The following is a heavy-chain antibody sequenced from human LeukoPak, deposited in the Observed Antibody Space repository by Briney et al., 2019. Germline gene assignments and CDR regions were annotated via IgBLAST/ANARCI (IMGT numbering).Heavy chain of an antibody. V-gene: IGHV3-74*01. Sequence: GGSLRLSCAASGFTFSSYWMHWVGQAPGKGLVWVSRINSDGSSTSYADSVKGRFTISRDNTKNTLYLQMNSLRAEDTAVYYCARVDILTGYHCDYWGQGTLVTVSS. CDR1: GFTFSSYW. D-gene: IGHD3-9*01. J-gene: IGHJ4*02. CDR2: INSDGSST. CDR3: ARVDILTGYHCDY.